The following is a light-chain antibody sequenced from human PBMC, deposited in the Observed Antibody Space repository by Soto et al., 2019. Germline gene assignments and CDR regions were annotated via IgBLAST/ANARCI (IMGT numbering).Light chain of an antibody. J-gene: IGKJ4*01. V-gene: IGKV1-5*03. CDR3: QRYNYY. Sequence: DMQMTQSPSTLSASVGDRVTITCRANQTINDWLAWYQQKPGKAPKLLIYGAYNLQTGVPSRFSCSGSGTEFTLTISSLQPDDFATYYCQRYNYYFGGGTKVDFK. CDR2: GAY. CDR1: QTINDW.